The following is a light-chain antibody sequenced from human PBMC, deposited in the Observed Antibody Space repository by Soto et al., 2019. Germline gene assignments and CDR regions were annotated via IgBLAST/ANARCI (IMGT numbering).Light chain of an antibody. CDR2: EVS. V-gene: IGLV2-23*02. Sequence: QSVLTQPASVSGSPGQSITISCTGTSSDVGSYNLVSWYQQHPGKAPKLMIYEVSKRPSGVSNRFSGSKSGNTASLTISGLQAEDEADYYCCSYARVFGTGTKVTVL. J-gene: IGLJ1*01. CDR3: CSYARV. CDR1: SSDVGSYNL.